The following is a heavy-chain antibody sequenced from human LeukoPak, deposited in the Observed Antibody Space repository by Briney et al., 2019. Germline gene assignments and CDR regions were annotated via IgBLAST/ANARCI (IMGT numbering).Heavy chain of an antibody. V-gene: IGHV3-23*01. J-gene: IGHJ4*02. D-gene: IGHD6-13*01. CDR2: ISPTGSTT. CDR1: GFTFSSYA. CDR3: AKAAAAPGFDF. Sequence: GGSLRLSCAASGFTFSSYAMSWVRQAPGKGLVWVSRISPTGSTTSYADSVKGRFTISRDNSKNTIYLQMNSLRAEDTALYYCAKAAAAPGFDFWGQGTLVTVSS.